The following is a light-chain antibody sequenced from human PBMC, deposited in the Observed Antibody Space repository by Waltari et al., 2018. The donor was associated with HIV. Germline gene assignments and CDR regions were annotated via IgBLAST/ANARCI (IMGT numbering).Light chain of an antibody. V-gene: IGKV3-20*01. J-gene: IGKJ5*01. Sequence: ENVFTHSQGTLPLCPPEGATISCSPSQNLYNNYVAWYQQKAGQAPRLLIYGTSTRATGIPDRFSGSGSGTDFTLNINRLEPEDFAVYYCQQYGGSPITFGQGARLE. CDR1: QNLYNNY. CDR2: GTS. CDR3: QQYGGSPIT.